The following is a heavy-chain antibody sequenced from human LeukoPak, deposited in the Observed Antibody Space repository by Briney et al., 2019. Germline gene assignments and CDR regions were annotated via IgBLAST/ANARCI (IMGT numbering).Heavy chain of an antibody. CDR1: GFNFDDYG. D-gene: IGHD3-22*01. V-gene: IGHV3-20*04. Sequence: PGGSLRLSCAASGFNFDDYGMSWVRQAPGKGLEWVSGINWNGGGTGYADSVKGRFTISRENAKNSLYLQMNSLKAEDTALYYCARGPLQTIPTSKIVVYYYPFDYWGQGILVTVSS. J-gene: IGHJ4*02. CDR3: ARGPLQTIPTSKIVVYYYPFDY. CDR2: INWNGGGT.